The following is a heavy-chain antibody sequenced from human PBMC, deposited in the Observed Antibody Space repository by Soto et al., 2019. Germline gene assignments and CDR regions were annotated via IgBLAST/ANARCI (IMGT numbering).Heavy chain of an antibody. CDR1: GGSISSYY. CDR2: IYYSGSP. D-gene: IGHD4-4*01. CDR3: ARDTITPGYFDS. Sequence: SETLSLTCTVSGGSISSYYWSWIRQPPGKGLEWIGYIYYSGSPYYSPSLKSRATISVDTSRNKFSLKLTSVTAADTAVYYCARDTITPGYFDSWGPGTLVTVSS. J-gene: IGHJ4*02. V-gene: IGHV4-59*12.